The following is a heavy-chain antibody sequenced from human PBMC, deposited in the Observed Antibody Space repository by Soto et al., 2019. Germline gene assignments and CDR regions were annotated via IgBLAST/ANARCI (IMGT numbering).Heavy chain of an antibody. J-gene: IGHJ4*02. Sequence: GESLKISCKGSGYSFTSYWIGWVRQMPGKGLEWMGIIYPGDSDTRYSPSFQGQVTISADKSISTAYLQWSSLKASDTAMYYCARSYYYDSSGYAEYYFDYWGQGTLVPVSS. CDR1: GYSFTSYW. V-gene: IGHV5-51*01. D-gene: IGHD3-22*01. CDR2: IYPGDSDT. CDR3: ARSYYYDSSGYAEYYFDY.